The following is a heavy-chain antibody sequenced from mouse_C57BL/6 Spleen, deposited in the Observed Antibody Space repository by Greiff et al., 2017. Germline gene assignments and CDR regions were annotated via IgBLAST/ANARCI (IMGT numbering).Heavy chain of an antibody. V-gene: IGHV1-7*01. CDR3: ARDALTPAMDY. D-gene: IGHD2-12*01. Sequence: VQVVESGAELAKPGASVKLSCKASGYTFTSYWMHWVKQRPGQGLEWIGYINPSSGYTKYNQKFKDKATLTADKSSSTAYMQLSSLTYEDSAVYYCARDALTPAMDYWGQGTSVTVSS. CDR2: INPSSGYT. CDR1: GYTFTSYW. J-gene: IGHJ4*01.